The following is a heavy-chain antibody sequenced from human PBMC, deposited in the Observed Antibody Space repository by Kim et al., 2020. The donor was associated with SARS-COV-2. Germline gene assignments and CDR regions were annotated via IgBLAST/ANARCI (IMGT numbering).Heavy chain of an antibody. CDR3: ARRDADYVGDY. CDR2: VYYGGSS. D-gene: IGHD4-17*01. V-gene: IGHV4-39*01. Sequence: SETLSLTCTVSGGSISSSGHYWGWIRQPPGKGLEWIGTVYYGGSSYYNPSLKSRVTISFDMSQNQFSLQLSSVTAADTAFYYCARRDADYVGDYWGQGT. CDR1: GGSISSSGHY. J-gene: IGHJ4*02.